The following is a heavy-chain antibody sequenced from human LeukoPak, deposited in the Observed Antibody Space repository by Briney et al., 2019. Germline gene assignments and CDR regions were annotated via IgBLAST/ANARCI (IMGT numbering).Heavy chain of an antibody. V-gene: IGHV3-30*18. J-gene: IGHJ4*01. CDR1: GFTFSSYG. Sequence: GGSLRLSCAASGFTFSSYGMHWVREAPGKGLEWVAVISYDGSNKYYADSVKGRFTISRDNSKNTLYLQMNSLRAEDTAVYYCAKGQYDFWSGEDEGGPEPTEYYFDYWGHGALVTVSS. CDR3: AKGQYDFWSGEDEGGPEPTEYYFDY. D-gene: IGHD3-3*01. CDR2: ISYDGSNK.